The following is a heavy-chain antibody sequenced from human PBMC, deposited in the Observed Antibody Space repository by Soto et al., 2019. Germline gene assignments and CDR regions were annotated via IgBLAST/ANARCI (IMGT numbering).Heavy chain of an antibody. Sequence: LETLSLTCSVAGGSISSSSYYWGWIRQPPGKGLEWIGSIYYSGSTYYNPSLKSRVTISVDTSKNQFSLKLSSVTAADTAVYYCAVGRSSSSSLYYYYYYMDVWGKGTTVTVSS. D-gene: IGHD6-6*01. CDR2: IYYSGST. J-gene: IGHJ6*03. CDR3: AVGRSSSSSLYYYYYYMDV. CDR1: GGSISSSSYY. V-gene: IGHV4-39*01.